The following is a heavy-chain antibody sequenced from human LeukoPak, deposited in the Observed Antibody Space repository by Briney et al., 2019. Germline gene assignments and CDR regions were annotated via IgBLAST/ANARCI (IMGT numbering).Heavy chain of an antibody. CDR3: GRVDGGTYTAFDY. CDR2: INPNSGGT. CDR1: GYTFTGYY. J-gene: IGHJ4*02. V-gene: IGHV1-2*02. D-gene: IGHD1-26*01. Sequence: ASVKVSCKASGYTFTGYYIHWVRQAPGQGLEWMGWINPNSGGTNYAQKFQGRVTMTRDTSISTAYMELNRLKSDDTAVYYCGRVDGGTYTAFDYWGQGTLVTVSS.